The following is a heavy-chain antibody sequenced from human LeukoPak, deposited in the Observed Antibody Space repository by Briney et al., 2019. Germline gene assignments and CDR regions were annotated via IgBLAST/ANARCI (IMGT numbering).Heavy chain of an antibody. J-gene: IGHJ4*02. CDR1: GFTFTSSA. V-gene: IGHV1-58*01. D-gene: IGHD3-3*01. CDR3: ARDLNDFWSGFDY. CDR2: IVVGSGNT. Sequence: GASVKVSCKASGFTFTSSAVQWVRQARGRRLEWIGWIVVGSGNTNYAQKFQGRVTITTDESTSTAYMELSSLRSEDTAVYYCARDLNDFWSGFDYWGQGTLVTVSS.